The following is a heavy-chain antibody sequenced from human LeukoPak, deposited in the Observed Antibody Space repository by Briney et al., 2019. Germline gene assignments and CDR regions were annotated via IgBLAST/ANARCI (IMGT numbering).Heavy chain of an antibody. J-gene: IGHJ3*02. V-gene: IGHV3-15*01. Sequence: PGGSLRLSCAASGFTFSNAWMSWVRQAPGKGLEWVGCIKSKTDGGTTDYAAPVKGRFTISRDDSKNTLYLQMNSLKTEDTAVYYCTTTMIVVVLNAFDIWGQGTMVTVSS. CDR3: TTTMIVVVLNAFDI. D-gene: IGHD3-22*01. CDR2: IKSKTDGGTT. CDR1: GFTFSNAW.